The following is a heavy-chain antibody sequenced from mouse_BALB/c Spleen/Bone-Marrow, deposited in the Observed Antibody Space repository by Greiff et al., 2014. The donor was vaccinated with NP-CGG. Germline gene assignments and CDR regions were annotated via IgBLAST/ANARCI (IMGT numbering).Heavy chain of an antibody. J-gene: IGHJ3*01. D-gene: IGHD2-14*01. V-gene: IGHV2-9*02. CDR2: IWAGGST. CDR3: ATYYRYDGAY. CDR1: GFSLSSFG. Sequence: VQLVESGPGLVAPSQSLSITCTASGFSLSSFGIHWVRQPPGKGLEWLGVIWAGGSTNNDSAFMSRLTINKDDSKSQVFLKMSSLQTDDTAMYYCATYYRYDGAYWGQGTLVTVSA.